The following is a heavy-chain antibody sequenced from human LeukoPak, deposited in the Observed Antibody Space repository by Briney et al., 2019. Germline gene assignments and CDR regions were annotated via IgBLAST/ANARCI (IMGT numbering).Heavy chain of an antibody. CDR2: ISSSSSHT. CDR1: GFTLSSFT. Sequence: GGSLRLSCVMSGFTLSSFTMHWVRQAPGKGLEWVASISSSSSHTYYADSLKGRFIISRDNAKNSLSLQMDSLSADDTAVYYCVRSDCGSASCYTGSNWGQGTLVTVSS. CDR3: VRSDCGSASCYTGSN. V-gene: IGHV3-21*06. D-gene: IGHD2-2*02. J-gene: IGHJ4*02.